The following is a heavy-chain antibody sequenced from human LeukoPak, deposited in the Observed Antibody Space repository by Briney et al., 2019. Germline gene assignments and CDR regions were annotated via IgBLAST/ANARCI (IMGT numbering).Heavy chain of an antibody. CDR1: GFTFSSYS. Sequence: GGSLRLSCAASGFTFSSYSMNWVRQAPGKGPEWVSSISVSSNYIYYADSVKGRFTISRDNAKNALYLQMNSLRAEDTAVYYCARDWVYKIDYWGRGTLVTVSS. CDR3: ARDWVYKIDY. J-gene: IGHJ4*02. CDR2: ISVSSNYI. D-gene: IGHD5-24*01. V-gene: IGHV3-21*01.